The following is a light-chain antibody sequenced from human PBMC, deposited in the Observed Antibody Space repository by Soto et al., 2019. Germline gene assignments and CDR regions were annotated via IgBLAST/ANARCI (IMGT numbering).Light chain of an antibody. CDR1: SSDIGDYNY. CDR2: DVS. J-gene: IGLJ1*01. CDR3: SSYTSSSTPYV. V-gene: IGLV2-14*01. Sequence: QSVLTQPASVSGSPGQSIAISCTGTSSDIGDYNYVSWYQQHPVKAPKLIIYDVSNRPSGVSDRFSGSKSGNTASLTISGLQAEDEADYYCSSYTSSSTPYVFGTGTKLTVL.